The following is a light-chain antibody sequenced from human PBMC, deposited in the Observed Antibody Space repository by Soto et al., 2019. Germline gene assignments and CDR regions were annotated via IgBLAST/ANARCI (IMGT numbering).Light chain of an antibody. CDR1: QGISSW. Sequence: DIQMTQSPVSVSASVGDRVTISCRASQGISSWLAWYQQKPGKAPKFLIYGASSLQSGVPSRFSGRGSGTNFTLTISGLQPEDFALYYCQQYGSSPWTFGQGTKVDIK. V-gene: IGKV1D-12*01. CDR3: QQYGSSPWT. J-gene: IGKJ1*01. CDR2: GAS.